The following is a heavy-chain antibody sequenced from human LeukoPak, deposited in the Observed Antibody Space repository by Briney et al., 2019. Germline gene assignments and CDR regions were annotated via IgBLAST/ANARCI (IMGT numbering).Heavy chain of an antibody. CDR2: IIPILGIA. Sequence: GASVKVSCKASGGTFSSYAISWVRQAPGQGLEWMGRIIPILGIANYAQKFQGRVTITADKSTSTAYMELSSLRSEDTAVYYCARVNGTGLQSFDYWGQGTLVTVSS. D-gene: IGHD2-8*02. CDR1: GGTFSSYA. V-gene: IGHV1-69*04. J-gene: IGHJ4*02. CDR3: ARVNGTGLQSFDY.